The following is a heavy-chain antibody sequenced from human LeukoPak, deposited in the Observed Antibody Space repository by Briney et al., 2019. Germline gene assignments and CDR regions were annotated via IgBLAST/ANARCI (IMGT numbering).Heavy chain of an antibody. CDR1: GGSISSSSYY. Sequence: SETLSLTCTVSGGSISSSSYYWGWIRQPPGKGLEWIGSIYYSGSTYYNPSLKSRVTISVDTSKNQFSLKLSSVTAADTAVYYCAPQRITKVRGVPKNWFDPWGQGTLVTVSS. CDR3: APQRITKVRGVPKNWFDP. CDR2: IYYSGST. V-gene: IGHV4-39*01. J-gene: IGHJ5*02. D-gene: IGHD3-10*01.